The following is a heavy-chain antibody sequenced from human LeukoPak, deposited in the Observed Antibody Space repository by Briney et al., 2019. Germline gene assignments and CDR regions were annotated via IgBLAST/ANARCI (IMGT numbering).Heavy chain of an antibody. J-gene: IGHJ4*02. D-gene: IGHD3-10*01. Sequence: GASVKVSCKASGYTLTSYGISWVRQAPGQGLEWMGWISVYSGNTNYAQKPQGRVTLTTDTSTSTAYMELGSLRSDDTAVYYCARDADGVIDYWGQGTLVTVSS. CDR2: ISVYSGNT. CDR3: ARDADGVIDY. V-gene: IGHV1-18*01. CDR1: GYTLTSYG.